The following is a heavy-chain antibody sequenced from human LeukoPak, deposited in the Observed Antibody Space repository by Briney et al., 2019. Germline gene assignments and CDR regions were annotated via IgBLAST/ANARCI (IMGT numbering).Heavy chain of an antibody. Sequence: GGSLRLSCAASGFTFSSYGMHWDRQAPGKGLEWVAVIWYDGSNKYYADSVKGRFTISRDNSKNTLYLQMNSLRAEDTAVYYCASVPPYSGYLYWGQGTLVTVSS. CDR1: GFTFSSYG. D-gene: IGHD5-12*01. CDR3: ASVPPYSGYLY. V-gene: IGHV3-33*01. J-gene: IGHJ4*02. CDR2: IWYDGSNK.